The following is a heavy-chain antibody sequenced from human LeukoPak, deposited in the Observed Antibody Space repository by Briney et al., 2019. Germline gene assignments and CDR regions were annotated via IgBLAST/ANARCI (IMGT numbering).Heavy chain of an antibody. D-gene: IGHD6-13*01. V-gene: IGHV4-34*01. Sequence: SETLSLTCAVCGGSFSGYYWSWIRQPPGKGLEWIGEINHSGSTNYNPSLKSRVTISVDTSKNQFSLKLSSVTAADTAVYYCARGRPGGSRSFDYWGQGTLVTVSS. CDR3: ARGRPGGSRSFDY. CDR2: INHSGST. CDR1: GGSFSGYY. J-gene: IGHJ4*02.